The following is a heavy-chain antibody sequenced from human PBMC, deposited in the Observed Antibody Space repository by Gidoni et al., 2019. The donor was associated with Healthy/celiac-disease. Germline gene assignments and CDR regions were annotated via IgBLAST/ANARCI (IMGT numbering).Heavy chain of an antibody. Sequence: QVQLVEAGGGVVQPGRSLRLSCAASGFTFSSYGMHWVRQAPGKGLGWVAVISYDGSNKYYGDSVKGRFTISRDNSKNTLYLQMNSLRAEDTAVYYCAKDGSWQPHHLDYWGQGALVTVSS. D-gene: IGHD3-10*01. CDR1: GFTFSSYG. CDR3: AKDGSWQPHHLDY. V-gene: IGHV3-30*18. CDR2: ISYDGSNK. J-gene: IGHJ4*02.